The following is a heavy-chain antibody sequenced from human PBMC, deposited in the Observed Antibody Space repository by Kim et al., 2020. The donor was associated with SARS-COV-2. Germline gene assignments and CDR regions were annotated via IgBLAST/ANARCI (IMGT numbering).Heavy chain of an antibody. V-gene: IGHV3-23*01. Sequence: YYADSVKGRFTISRDKSKNTVYLQMNSRRAEDTAVYYCAKDERITGGTGGGGQGTLVTVSS. D-gene: IGHD3-16*01. J-gene: IGHJ4*02. CDR3: AKDERITGGTGG.